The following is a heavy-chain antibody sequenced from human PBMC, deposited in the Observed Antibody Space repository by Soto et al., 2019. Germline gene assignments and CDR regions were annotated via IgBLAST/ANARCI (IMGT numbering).Heavy chain of an antibody. CDR2: IIPIFGTA. Sequence: QVQLVQSGAEVKKPGSSVKVSCKASGGTFSNYAISWVRQAPGQGLEWMGGIIPIFGTANYAQKFRGRVTITADESTRTAYLELSSLRSGDTAVYYCARGWGYDSSDYYYAYWGQGTLITVSS. CDR1: GGTFSNYA. V-gene: IGHV1-69*01. CDR3: ARGWGYDSSDYYYAY. D-gene: IGHD3-22*01. J-gene: IGHJ4*02.